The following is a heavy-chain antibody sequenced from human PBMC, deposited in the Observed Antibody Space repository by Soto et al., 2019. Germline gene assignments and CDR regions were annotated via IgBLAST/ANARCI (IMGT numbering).Heavy chain of an antibody. CDR2: IIPIFGTA. V-gene: IGHV1-69*12. CDR3: ARSRTHYYYYYGMDV. J-gene: IGHJ6*02. Sequence: QVQLVQSGAEVKKPGSSVKVSCKASGGTFSSYAISWLRQAPGQGLEWMGGIIPIFGTANYAQKFQGRVTSTADDSTSTAYMELSRLRSEDTVVYYCARSRTHYYYYYGMDVWGQGTTVTVSS. CDR1: GGTFSSYA.